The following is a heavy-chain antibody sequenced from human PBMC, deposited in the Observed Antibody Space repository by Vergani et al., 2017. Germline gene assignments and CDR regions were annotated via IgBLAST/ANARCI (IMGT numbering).Heavy chain of an antibody. Sequence: QEQLVQSGAEVRKPGASVKVSCKASGYNFTSFDINWVRLATGQGLEWMGWMNPKSGNTAYAAKFQGRITMTRDSSTDTAYMDMKSLRSEDTAIYFCARGVLDSKYRHNWFGPWGQGTVVTVSS. J-gene: IGHJ5*02. D-gene: IGHD3/OR15-3a*01. CDR2: MNPKSGNT. CDR3: ARGVLDSKYRHNWFGP. CDR1: GYNFTSFD. V-gene: IGHV1-8*01.